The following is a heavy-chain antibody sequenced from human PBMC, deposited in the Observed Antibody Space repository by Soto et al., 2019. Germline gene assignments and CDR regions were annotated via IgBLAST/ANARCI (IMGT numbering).Heavy chain of an antibody. V-gene: IGHV4-30-4*01. CDR3: AGGPSGDKVDY. Sequence: QVQLQESGPGLVEPSQTLSLTCTVSGDSISNGYYTWSWIRQPPGKDLEWIGHIYNSVNTYSNPSLKSRVTISADTSKSQFSLTLSSVTAADAAVYYCAGGPSGDKVDYWGQGTLVTVSS. J-gene: IGHJ4*02. D-gene: IGHD3-10*01. CDR2: IYNSVNT. CDR1: GDSISNGYYT.